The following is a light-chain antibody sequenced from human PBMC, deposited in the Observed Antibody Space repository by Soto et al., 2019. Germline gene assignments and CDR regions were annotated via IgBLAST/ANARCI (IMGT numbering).Light chain of an antibody. CDR1: QSVLYSSNNKNF. Sequence: DIVMTQSPDSLAVSLGERATINCKSSQSVLYSSNNKNFLAWYQQKPGHPPKLLFYWASTRESGVPDRFSGSGSGTDFTLTISSLQAEDVAVYYCQQYYSSPLTFGGGTRVEIK. J-gene: IGKJ4*01. V-gene: IGKV4-1*01. CDR3: QQYYSSPLT. CDR2: WAS.